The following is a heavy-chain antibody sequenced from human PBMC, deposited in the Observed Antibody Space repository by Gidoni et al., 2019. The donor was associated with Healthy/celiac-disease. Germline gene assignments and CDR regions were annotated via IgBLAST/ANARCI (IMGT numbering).Heavy chain of an antibody. V-gene: IGHV4-34*01. D-gene: IGHD2-15*01. CDR3: ARGPVVNFDY. J-gene: IGHJ4*02. CDR1: GGSFSGYY. CDR2: INHSGST. Sequence: QVQLQQSGAGLLTPSETLSLTCAVYGGSFSGYYWSWIRQPPGKGLEWIGEINHSGSTNYNPSLKSRDTISVDTSKNQFSLKLSSVTAADTAVYYCARGPVVNFDYWGQGTLVTVSS.